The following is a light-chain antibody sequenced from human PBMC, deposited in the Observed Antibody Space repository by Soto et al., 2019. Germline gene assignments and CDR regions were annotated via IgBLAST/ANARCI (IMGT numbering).Light chain of an antibody. CDR3: QQRSNWPPLFT. CDR1: QSVSSY. J-gene: IGKJ3*01. V-gene: IGKV3-11*01. Sequence: EIVLTQSPATLSLSPGERATLSCRASQSVSSYLACYQQKPGQAPSLLIYDASNRATGIPARFSGSGYGTGFTLTISSLEPEDFAVDYCQQRSNWPPLFTFGPGTKVDIK. CDR2: DAS.